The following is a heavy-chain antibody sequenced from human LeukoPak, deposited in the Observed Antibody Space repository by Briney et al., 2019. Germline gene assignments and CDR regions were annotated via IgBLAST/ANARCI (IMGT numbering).Heavy chain of an antibody. CDR2: ISWNSGSI. J-gene: IGHJ4*02. V-gene: IGHV3-9*01. Sequence: GGSLRLSCAASGFTFDDYAMHWVRQAPGKGPEWVSGISWNSGSIGYADSVKGRFTISRDSAKNSLYLQMNSLRAEDTALYYCAKDKSYSGYDYSDYWGQGTLVTVSS. CDR3: AKDKSYSGYDYSDY. D-gene: IGHD5-12*01. CDR1: GFTFDDYA.